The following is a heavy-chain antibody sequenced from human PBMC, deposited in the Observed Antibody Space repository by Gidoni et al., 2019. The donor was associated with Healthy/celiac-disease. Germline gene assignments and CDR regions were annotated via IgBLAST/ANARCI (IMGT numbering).Heavy chain of an antibody. Sequence: EVQLVESGGGLVRPGRSLRLSCSASGFTFADYAMLRFRQAPGKGLEWVSGISWNSGSIGYADSVKCRFTISRDNAKNSLYLQMNSLRAEDTALYYCAKDMADSSGKPAGENYYYGMDVWGQGTTVTVSS. V-gene: IGHV3-9*01. J-gene: IGHJ6*02. CDR1: GFTFADYA. D-gene: IGHD3-22*01. CDR3: AKDMADSSGKPAGENYYYGMDV. CDR2: ISWNSGSI.